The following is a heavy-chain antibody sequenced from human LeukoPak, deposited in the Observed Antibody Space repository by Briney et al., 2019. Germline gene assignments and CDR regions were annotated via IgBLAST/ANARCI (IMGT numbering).Heavy chain of an antibody. CDR3: ATDQYSNYAY. V-gene: IGHV3-7*01. J-gene: IGHJ4*02. Sequence: GGSLRLSCAASGFTFSSYWMTWVRQAPGKGLEWVATIKQDGSDKYYVDSVKGRFTISRDNAKSSLYLQMNSLRAEDTAVYYRATDQYSNYAYWGQGTLVTVSS. CDR1: GFTFSSYW. D-gene: IGHD4-11*01. CDR2: IKQDGSDK.